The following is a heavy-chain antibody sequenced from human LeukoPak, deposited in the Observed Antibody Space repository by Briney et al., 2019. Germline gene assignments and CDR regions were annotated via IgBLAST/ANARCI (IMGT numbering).Heavy chain of an antibody. V-gene: IGHV3-23*01. CDR3: AKGYADNSGYFKTFHY. CDR1: GFTFNNYA. D-gene: IGHD3-22*01. J-gene: IGHJ4*02. Sequence: GGSLRLSCAASGFTFNNYAMSWVRQAPGKGLEWVSTISGSGDSTYYADSVKGRFTISRDNSKNTLYLQMNSLRAEDTAVYYCAKGYADNSGYFKTFHYWGQGTLVTVSS. CDR2: ISGSGDST.